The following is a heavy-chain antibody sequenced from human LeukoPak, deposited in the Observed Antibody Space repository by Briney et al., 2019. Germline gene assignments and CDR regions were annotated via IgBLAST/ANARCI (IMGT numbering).Heavy chain of an antibody. V-gene: IGHV1-69*05. J-gene: IGHJ4*02. Sequence: SVKVSCKASGGTFSSYAISWVRQAPGQGLEWMGRIIPIFGTANYAQKFQGRVTITTDESTSTAYMELSSLRSEDTAVYYCARDRPPGGYCSGGSCSFDYWGQGTLVTVSS. CDR1: GGTFSSYA. CDR2: IIPIFGTA. CDR3: ARDRPPGGYCSGGSCSFDY. D-gene: IGHD2-15*01.